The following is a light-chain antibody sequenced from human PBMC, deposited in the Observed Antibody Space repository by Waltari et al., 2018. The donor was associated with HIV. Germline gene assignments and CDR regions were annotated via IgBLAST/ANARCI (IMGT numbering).Light chain of an antibody. CDR2: NSN. V-gene: IGLV1-44*01. J-gene: IGLJ3*02. CDR3: AAWDDSLNGLWV. CDR1: SSNIGSNT. Sequence: QSVLTQPPSASGTPGQRVTISCSGGSSNIGSNTVSWYQQLPGTAPKLLIFNSNQRPYGVPDRFSGSKSGTSASLAISGLQSEDEADYYCAAWDDSLNGLWVFGAGTKVTVL.